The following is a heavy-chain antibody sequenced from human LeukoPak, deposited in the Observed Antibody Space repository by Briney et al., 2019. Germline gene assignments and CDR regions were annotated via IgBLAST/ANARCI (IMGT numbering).Heavy chain of an antibody. D-gene: IGHD4-17*01. J-gene: IGHJ3*02. CDR3: ARPYGDYARGALDI. CDR1: GFTVSSNY. Sequence: GGSLRLSCAASGFTVSSNYMSWVRQAPGKGLEWVSIIYSGGSTYYADSVKGRFTISRDNSKNTLFLQMNSLRAEDTATHYCARPYGDYARGALDIWGQGTLVSVSS. V-gene: IGHV3-66*04. CDR2: IYSGGST.